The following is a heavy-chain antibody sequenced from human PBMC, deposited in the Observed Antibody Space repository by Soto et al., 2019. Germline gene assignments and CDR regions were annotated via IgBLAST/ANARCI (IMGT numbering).Heavy chain of an antibody. J-gene: IGHJ6*03. V-gene: IGHV4-39*01. D-gene: IGHD2-2*02. CDR2: IYYSGST. CDR1: GGSISSSSYY. Sequence: QLQLQESGPGLVKPSETLSLTCTVSGGSISSSSYYWGWIRQPPGKGLEWIGSIYYSGSTYYNPSLKSRVTISVDTSKNQFSLKLSSVTAADTAVYYCARLDCSSTSCYRLYYYYMDVWGKGTTVTVSS. CDR3: ARLDCSSTSCYRLYYYYMDV.